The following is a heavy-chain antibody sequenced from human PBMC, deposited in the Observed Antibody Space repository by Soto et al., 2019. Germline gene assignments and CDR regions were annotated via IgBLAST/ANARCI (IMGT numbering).Heavy chain of an antibody. CDR2: IYASGST. D-gene: IGHD2-2*01. Sequence: PSETLSLTCTVSGGSISTYYWYWSRQPDGPGQEWIGRIYASGSTTTNPTPTRRGTIAVSTAKNQFPLTLSSVTAAATAVHYCSRGGMVIIPAATAFDSWGQGTLVTVSS. V-gene: IGHV4-4*07. CDR3: SRGGMVIIPAATAFDS. CDR1: GGSISTYY. J-gene: IGHJ4*02.